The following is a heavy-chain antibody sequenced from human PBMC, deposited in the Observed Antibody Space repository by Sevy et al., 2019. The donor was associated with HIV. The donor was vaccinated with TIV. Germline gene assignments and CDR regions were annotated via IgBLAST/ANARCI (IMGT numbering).Heavy chain of an antibody. CDR1: GFTFSSYW. CDR2: IKQDGSEK. J-gene: IGHJ4*02. D-gene: IGHD1-26*01. V-gene: IGHV3-7*01. CDR3: ARGPEWELTSFLSH. Sequence: GGSLRLSCAASGFTFSSYWMSWVRQAPGKGLEWVANIKQDGSEKYYVDSVKGRFTISRDNAKNSLYLQMNSLRAEDTAVYYCARGPEWELTSFLSHWGQGTLVTVSS.